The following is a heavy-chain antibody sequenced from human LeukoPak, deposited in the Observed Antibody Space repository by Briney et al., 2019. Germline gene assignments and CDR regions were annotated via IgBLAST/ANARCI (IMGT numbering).Heavy chain of an antibody. V-gene: IGHV1-2*02. D-gene: IGHD2-2*01. CDR2: TNPSSGDT. CDR1: GYTFSDHY. Sequence: ASVKVSCKASGYTFSDHYVHWVRQAPGQGLEWMGWTNPSSGDTSYAQRFQGRVTLTRDTSISTVYMELTGLRSDDTAVFYCARDGGYCRSASCSRYFYYGLDVWGQGTTVTVSS. J-gene: IGHJ6*02. CDR3: ARDGGYCRSASCSRYFYYGLDV.